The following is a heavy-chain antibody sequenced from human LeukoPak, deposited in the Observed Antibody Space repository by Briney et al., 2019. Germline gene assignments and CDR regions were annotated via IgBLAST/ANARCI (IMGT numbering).Heavy chain of an antibody. D-gene: IGHD3-22*01. J-gene: IGHJ4*02. CDR3: TRGGYYEPIDS. Sequence: SETLSLTCSVSGRSISTYYWSWIRQTPGKGLEQIGYIYNSGSTNYNPSLEGRVTMSIDTSKNQFSLKLSSVTAADTAVYYCTRGGYYEPIDSWGQGTLVTVSS. V-gene: IGHV4-59*01. CDR2: IYNSGST. CDR1: GRSISTYY.